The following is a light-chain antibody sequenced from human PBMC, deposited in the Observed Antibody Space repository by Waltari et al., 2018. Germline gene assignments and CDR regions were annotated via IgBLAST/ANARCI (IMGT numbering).Light chain of an antibody. CDR3: SSYTSTSTYV. V-gene: IGLV2-14*03. CDR2: DVN. CDR1: SRDIGGYNY. Sequence: QSALTQPASVSGSPGQSITISCTGTSRDIGGYNYVSWYQQHPGKGPKLMIYDVNNRPSGVSNRFSGSKSGNTASLTISGLQAEDDSDYYCSSYTSTSTYVFGGGTKVTVL. J-gene: IGLJ1*01.